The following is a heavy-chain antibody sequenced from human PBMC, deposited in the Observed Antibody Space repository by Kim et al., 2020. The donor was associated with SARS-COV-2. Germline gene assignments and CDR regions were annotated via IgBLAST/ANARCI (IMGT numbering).Heavy chain of an antibody. CDR3: ARVGGYNSDF. CDR1: GVSVSSTYYY. CDR2: MFYSGSK. D-gene: IGHD5-18*01. V-gene: IGHV4-61*01. Sequence: SETLSLTCTVSGVSVSSTYYYWSWIRQPPGKGLEWIGCMFYSGSKNYNPSLKSRVTVSVDTSKTQFSLKLSSVTAADTAVYYCARVGGYNSDFWGQGTLVTVSS. J-gene: IGHJ4*02.